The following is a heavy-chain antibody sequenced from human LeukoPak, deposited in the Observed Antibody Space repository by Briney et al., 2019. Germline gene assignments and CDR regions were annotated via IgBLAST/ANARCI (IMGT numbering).Heavy chain of an antibody. Sequence: GASVKVSCKASGYTFTGYYMHWVRQAPGQGLEWMGWINPNSGGTDYAQKFQGRVTMTRDTSISTAYMELSRLRSDDTAVYYCARDDQRITMVRGVIPFDYWGQGTLATVSS. CDR3: ARDDQRITMVRGVIPFDY. CDR2: INPNSGGT. CDR1: GYTFTGYY. D-gene: IGHD3-10*01. J-gene: IGHJ4*02. V-gene: IGHV1-2*02.